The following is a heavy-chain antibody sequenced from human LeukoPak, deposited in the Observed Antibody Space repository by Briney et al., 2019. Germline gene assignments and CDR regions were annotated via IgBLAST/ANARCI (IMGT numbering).Heavy chain of an antibody. Sequence: GGSLRLSCAASGFTFSSYSMNWVRQAPGKGLEWVSSISSSSYIHYADSVKGRFTISRDNAKNSLYLQMNSLRAEDTAVYYCARESAPENDAFDIWGQGTMVTVSS. J-gene: IGHJ3*02. CDR3: ARESAPENDAFDI. CDR2: ISSSSYI. V-gene: IGHV3-21*01. CDR1: GFTFSSYS.